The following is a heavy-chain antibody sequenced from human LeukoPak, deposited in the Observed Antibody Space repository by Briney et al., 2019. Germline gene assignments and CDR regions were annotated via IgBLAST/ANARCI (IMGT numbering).Heavy chain of an antibody. CDR2: ISSSSSYI. CDR1: GFTFSSYS. Sequence: GGSLRLSCAASGFTFSSYSMNWVRQAPGKGLEWVSSISSSSSYIYYADSVKGRFTISRDNAKNSLYLQMNSLRAEDTAVYYCARESPAYYYGSGSYSYGMDVWGQGTTVTVSS. CDR3: ARESPAYYYGSGSYSYGMDV. D-gene: IGHD3-10*01. V-gene: IGHV3-21*01. J-gene: IGHJ6*02.